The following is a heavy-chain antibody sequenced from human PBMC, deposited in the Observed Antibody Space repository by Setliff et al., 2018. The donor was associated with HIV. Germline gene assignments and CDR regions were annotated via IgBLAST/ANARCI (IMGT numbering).Heavy chain of an antibody. Sequence: TSETLSLTCTVSGGSISSSSYYWGWIRQPPGKGLEWVSTIYSDGSTYHADSVKGRFTLSRDNSKNTLYLQMNSLTPEDTAVYYCAKPRLYNSALENWGQGTLVTVSS. V-gene: IGHV3-66*02. D-gene: IGHD1-1*01. CDR1: GGSISSSSYY. CDR2: IYSDGST. CDR3: AKPRLYNSALEN. J-gene: IGHJ4*02.